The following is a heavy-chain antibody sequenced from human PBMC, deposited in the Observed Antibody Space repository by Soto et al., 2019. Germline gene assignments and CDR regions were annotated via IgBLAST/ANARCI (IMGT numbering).Heavy chain of an antibody. D-gene: IGHD2-2*02. CDR2: IDPNSGAT. CDR3: AKDQGGYMVSGMDV. CDR1: GYTFTDYY. V-gene: IGHV1-2*02. J-gene: IGHJ6*02. Sequence: ASVKVSCKASGYTFTDYYIYWLRQAPGHGLEWMGWIDPNSGATNYAHNFQGRVTMTGDTSIRAAYMELSRLSSDDTAVYYCAKDQGGYMVSGMDVWGQGTTVTVSS.